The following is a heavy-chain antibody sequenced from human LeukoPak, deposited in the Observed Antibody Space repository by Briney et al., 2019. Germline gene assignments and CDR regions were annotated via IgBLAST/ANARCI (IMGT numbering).Heavy chain of an antibody. J-gene: IGHJ5*02. Sequence: GASVKVSCKVSGYTLTELSMHWVRQAPGQGLEWMGIINPSGGSTSYAQKFQGRVTMTRDTSTSAVYMELSSLRSEDTAAYYCAGQWLVLNWFDPWGQGTLVTVSS. V-gene: IGHV1-46*01. CDR3: AGQWLVLNWFDP. D-gene: IGHD6-19*01. CDR1: GYTLTELS. CDR2: INPSGGST.